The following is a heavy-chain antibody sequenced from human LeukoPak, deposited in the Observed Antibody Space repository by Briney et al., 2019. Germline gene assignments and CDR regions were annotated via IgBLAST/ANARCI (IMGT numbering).Heavy chain of an antibody. Sequence: SETLSLTCSVSGGSLSTYSWSWVRQSPGKRLEWIGYIYYGGATNYNPSLKSRVTISADTAKNQFSLRLRSVTAADTAIYYCARDTTVASGMQHWGQGTLVTVSS. CDR3: ARDTTVASGMQH. J-gene: IGHJ4*02. CDR1: GGSLSTYS. D-gene: IGHD4-23*01. V-gene: IGHV4-59*01. CDR2: IYYGGAT.